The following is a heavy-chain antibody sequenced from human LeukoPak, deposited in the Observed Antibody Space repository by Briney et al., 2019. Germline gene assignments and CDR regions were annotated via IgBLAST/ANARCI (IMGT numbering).Heavy chain of an antibody. D-gene: IGHD5-18*01. CDR2: IQHDGSGQ. CDR3: AKFDTVMVNHDAFDI. J-gene: IGHJ3*02. CDR1: GFMFSSYG. V-gene: IGHV3-30*02. Sequence: GGSLRLACTASGFMFSSYGMHWVRQAPGKGLDWMAYIQHDGSGQFYADSVKGRFTISRDNSKDTVYLQMDSLRVEDTALYYCAKFDTVMVNHDAFDIWGLGTMVTVSS.